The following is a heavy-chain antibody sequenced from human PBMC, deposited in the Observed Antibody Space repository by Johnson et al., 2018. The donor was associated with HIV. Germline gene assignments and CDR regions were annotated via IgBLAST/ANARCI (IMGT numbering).Heavy chain of an antibody. CDR2: IYSGGST. D-gene: IGHD6-19*01. V-gene: IGHV3-66*01. CDR1: GFTFSSNY. Sequence: VQLVESGGGLVQPGGSLRLSCAASGFTFSSNYMSWVRQAPGKGLEWVSVIYSGGSTYYADSVKGRFTISRDNSKNTLYLQMNSLRAEDTAVYYCARGGYSSGWIYAFDIWGQGTMVTVSS. J-gene: IGHJ3*02. CDR3: ARGGYSSGWIYAFDI.